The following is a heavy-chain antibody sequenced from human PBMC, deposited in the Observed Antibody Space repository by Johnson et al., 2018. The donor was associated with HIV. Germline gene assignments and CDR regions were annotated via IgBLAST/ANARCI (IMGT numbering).Heavy chain of an antibody. CDR2: IYTGGST. CDR3: AIIPPHYYDSSGLSYSRTRHAFDI. J-gene: IGHJ3*02. V-gene: IGHV3-66*01. CDR1: AFTVSDNY. D-gene: IGHD3-22*01. Sequence: MLLVESGGGLVQPGRSLRLSCAASAFTVSDNYLSWVRQAPGKGLAWVSVIYTGGSTYYADSVTGRFTISRDNSKKTLYLQMNSLRVEDTAVYYCAIIPPHYYDSSGLSYSRTRHAFDIWGQGTMVTVSS.